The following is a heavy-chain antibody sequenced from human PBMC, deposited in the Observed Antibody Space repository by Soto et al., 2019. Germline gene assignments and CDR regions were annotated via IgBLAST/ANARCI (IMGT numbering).Heavy chain of an antibody. V-gene: IGHV3-23*01. J-gene: IGHJ4*02. CDR2: VSDTGGTS. CDR1: GLTFSSHA. CDR3: AKVGV. Sequence: EVQLLESGGVLVQPGGSLRLSCAASGLTFSSHAMTWVRQAPGMGLEWVSTVSDTGGTSYYADSVKGRFTISRDNSKNTLYLQMDSLRAEDTAVYYCAKVGVWCQGTLVTVSS. D-gene: IGHD3-16*01.